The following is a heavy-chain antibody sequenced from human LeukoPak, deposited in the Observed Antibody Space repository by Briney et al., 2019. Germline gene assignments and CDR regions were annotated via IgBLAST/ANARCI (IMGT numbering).Heavy chain of an antibody. CDR1: DGSFSGYY. Sequence: PSETLSLTCAVYDGSFSGYYWSWIRQPPGKGLEWIGEINHSGSTNYNPSLKSRVTISVDTSKNQFSLKLSSVTAADTAVYYCAGSGDCSSTSCHFDYWGQGTLVTVSS. D-gene: IGHD2-2*01. CDR2: INHSGST. J-gene: IGHJ4*02. CDR3: AGSGDCSSTSCHFDY. V-gene: IGHV4-34*01.